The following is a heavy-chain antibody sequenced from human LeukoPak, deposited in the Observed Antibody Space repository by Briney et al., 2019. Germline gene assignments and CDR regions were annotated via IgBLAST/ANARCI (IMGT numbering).Heavy chain of an antibody. V-gene: IGHV3-23*01. D-gene: IGHD3-22*01. CDR2: ISGSGGST. CDR3: AKERTYYYDSSDGAFDI. J-gene: IGHJ3*02. CDR1: GFTFSSYA. Sequence: GGSLRLSCAASGFTFSSYAMSWVRQAPGKGLEWVSAISGSGGSTYYAGSVKGRFTISRDNSKNTLYLQMNSLRAEDTAVYYCAKERTYYYDSSDGAFDIWGQGTMVTVSS.